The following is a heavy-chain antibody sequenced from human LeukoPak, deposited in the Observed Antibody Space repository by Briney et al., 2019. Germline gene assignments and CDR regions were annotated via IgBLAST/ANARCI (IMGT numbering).Heavy chain of an antibody. Sequence: QAGGSLRLSCAASGFIFSSYAMSWVRQAPGKGLEWVSTISNSDGSTYYADSVKGRFTISRDNSKNTLYLQMNSLRAEDTAVYYCAKELPRFVAAGPFDYWGQGTLVTVSS. CDR1: GFIFSSYA. CDR2: ISNSDGST. D-gene: IGHD6-13*01. J-gene: IGHJ4*02. V-gene: IGHV3-23*01. CDR3: AKELPRFVAAGPFDY.